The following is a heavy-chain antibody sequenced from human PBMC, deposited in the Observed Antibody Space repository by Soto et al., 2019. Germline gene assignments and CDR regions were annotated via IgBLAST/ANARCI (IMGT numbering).Heavy chain of an antibody. D-gene: IGHD3-3*01. V-gene: IGHV4-59*01. Sequence: SETLSLTCTVSGGAISSYYWSWIRQPPGKGLEWIGYIYYSGSTNYNPSLKSRVTISVDTSKNQFSLKLSSVTAADTAVYYCARTYDFWSGYWAYYFDYWGQGTLVTVSS. CDR2: IYYSGST. J-gene: IGHJ4*02. CDR1: GGAISSYY. CDR3: ARTYDFWSGYWAYYFDY.